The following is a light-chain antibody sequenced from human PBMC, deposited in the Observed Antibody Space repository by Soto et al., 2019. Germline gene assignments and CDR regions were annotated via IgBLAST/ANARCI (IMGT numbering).Light chain of an antibody. V-gene: IGLV2-14*01. CDR3: SSYTSSSTYV. Sequence: QSALTQPASVSGSPGQSITISCTGTSSDVGGHNYVSWYQQHPGRAPKLVIYEVSNRPSGVSNRFSGSKSGNTASLTISGLQPEDEADYYCSSYTSSSTYVFGTGTKLTVL. J-gene: IGLJ1*01. CDR1: SSDVGGHNY. CDR2: EVS.